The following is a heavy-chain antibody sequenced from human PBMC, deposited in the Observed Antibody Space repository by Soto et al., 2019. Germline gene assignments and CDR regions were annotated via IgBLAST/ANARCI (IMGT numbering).Heavy chain of an antibody. CDR3: ARWRLLYDILTGYFDY. CDR2: IYSGGST. Sequence: GGSLRLSCAASGFTVSSNYMSWVRQAPGKGLEWVSVIYSGGSTYYADSVKGRFTISRDNSKNTLYLQMNSLRAEDTAVYYCARWRLLYDILTGYFDYWGQGTLVTVSS. CDR1: GFTVSSNY. D-gene: IGHD3-9*01. J-gene: IGHJ4*02. V-gene: IGHV3-66*01.